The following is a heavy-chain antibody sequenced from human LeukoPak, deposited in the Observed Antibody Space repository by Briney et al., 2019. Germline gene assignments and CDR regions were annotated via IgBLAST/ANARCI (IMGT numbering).Heavy chain of an antibody. CDR3: AGDPVRYSSSWSDY. V-gene: IGHV1-8*03. D-gene: IGHD6-13*01. Sequence: ASVKVSCKASGYTFTSYDINWVRQATGQGLEWMGWMNPNSGNTGYAQKFQGRVTITRNTSISTAYMELSSLRSEDTAVYYCAGDPVRYSSSWSDYWGQGTLVTVSS. CDR1: GYTFTSYD. J-gene: IGHJ4*02. CDR2: MNPNSGNT.